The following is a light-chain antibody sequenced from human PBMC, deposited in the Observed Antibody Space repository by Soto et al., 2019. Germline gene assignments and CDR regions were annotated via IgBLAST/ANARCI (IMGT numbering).Light chain of an antibody. CDR2: GAS. CDR3: HHYGSSPPFT. J-gene: IGKJ3*01. Sequence: EIVLTQSPGTLSLSPGERATLSCRVSQSVASSYLAWYQHKPGQAPRLLIYGASSRATGIPDRFGGSGSGTDFTLTISRLEPEDFAVYYCHHYGSSPPFTFGPGTKVDIK. CDR1: QSVASSY. V-gene: IGKV3-20*01.